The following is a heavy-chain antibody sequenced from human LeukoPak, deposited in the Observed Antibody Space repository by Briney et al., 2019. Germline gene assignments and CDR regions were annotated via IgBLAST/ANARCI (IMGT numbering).Heavy chain of an antibody. Sequence: GGSLRLSCAASGFTFSSYAMSWVRQAPGKGLEWVSAISGSGGATYYADSVKGRFTISRDNSKNTLYLQMNSLRAEATAVYYCAKVPVFSLTISEVVTDDAFDIWGQGTIVTVSS. D-gene: IGHD3-3*01. V-gene: IGHV3-23*01. CDR3: AKVPVFSLTISEVVTDDAFDI. CDR2: ISGSGGAT. J-gene: IGHJ3*02. CDR1: GFTFSSYA.